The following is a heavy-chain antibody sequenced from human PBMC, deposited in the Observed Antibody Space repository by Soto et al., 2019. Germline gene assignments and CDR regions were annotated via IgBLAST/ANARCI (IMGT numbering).Heavy chain of an antibody. V-gene: IGHV3-30-3*01. CDR3: ARGPLSGSEIDGIPIDY. D-gene: IGHD3-9*01. CDR2: ISYDGSKS. Sequence: VQLVESGGGVVQPGRSLRLSCAGSGFTFINHPMHWVRQAPGKGLEWVAVISYDGSKSHYADSVKGRFILSRDHSKNTMTSQIVSLRAQDWAVYYCARGPLSGSEIDGIPIDYWGQGTLVTVSS. J-gene: IGHJ4*02. CDR1: GFTFINHP.